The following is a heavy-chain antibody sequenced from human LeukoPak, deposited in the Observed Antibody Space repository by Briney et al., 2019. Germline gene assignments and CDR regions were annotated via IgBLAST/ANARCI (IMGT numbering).Heavy chain of an antibody. D-gene: IGHD5-18*01. CDR2: IYHSGRT. J-gene: IGHJ6*03. CDR1: GYSISNGYY. CDR3: ARADTAPTYYMDV. V-gene: IGHV4-38-2*02. Sequence: SETLSLTCTVSGYSISNGYYWGWMRQPPGKGLEWIGSIYHSGRTHYNPSLKSRVIISVDTSKNYFSLKLSSVTAADTAMYYCARADTAPTYYMDVWGKGTTVTISS.